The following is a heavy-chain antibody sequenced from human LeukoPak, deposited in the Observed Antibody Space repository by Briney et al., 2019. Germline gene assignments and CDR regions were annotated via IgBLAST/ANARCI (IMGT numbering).Heavy chain of an antibody. CDR2: ISWNRRSI. J-gene: IGHJ4*02. CDR3: ARVSDISVAAYFDY. D-gene: IGHD6-19*01. CDR1: GFSFDDYA. V-gene: IGHV3-9*01. Sequence: AGGSLRLSCAASGFSFDDYAMHWVRQAPGRGLEWVSGISWNRRSIGYANSVKGRFTISRDNAKNSLYLQMNSLRAEDTALYYCARVSDISVAAYFDYWGQGTRVTVSS.